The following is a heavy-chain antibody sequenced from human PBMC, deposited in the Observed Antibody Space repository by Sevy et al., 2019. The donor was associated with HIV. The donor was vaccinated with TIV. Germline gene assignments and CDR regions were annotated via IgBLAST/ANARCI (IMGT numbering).Heavy chain of an antibody. V-gene: IGHV1-2*06. Sequence: ASVKDSCKASGYTFSNYYMDWVRQAPGQGLEWMGRINPNSGGTNYAQKFQGRVTMTRDTSIRTAYMELTRLRSDDTAVYYCARERITMVEGVFITTYYLYGMDVWGQGTTVTVSS. CDR3: ARERITMVEGVFITTYYLYGMDV. CDR2: INPNSGGT. J-gene: IGHJ6*02. D-gene: IGHD3-10*01. CDR1: GYTFSNYY.